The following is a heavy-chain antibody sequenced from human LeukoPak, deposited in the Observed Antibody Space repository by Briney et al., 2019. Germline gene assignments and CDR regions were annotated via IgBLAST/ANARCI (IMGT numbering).Heavy chain of an antibody. V-gene: IGHV3-23*01. J-gene: IGHJ4*02. D-gene: IGHD1-26*01. Sequence: GGSLRLSCAASGFTFSSYAMTWIRQAPGKGLEWVSCISGSGGSSYYADSVKGRFTIFRDNYRNMRLLQINRLRAGRTAVYYCAKDLVVGALDYWGKGTLVTVSS. CDR1: GFTFSSYA. CDR3: AKDLVVGALDY. CDR2: ISGSGGSS.